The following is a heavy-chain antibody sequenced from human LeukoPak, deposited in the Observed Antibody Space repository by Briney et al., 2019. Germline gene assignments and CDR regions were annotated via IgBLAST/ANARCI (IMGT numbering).Heavy chain of an antibody. Sequence: PSETLSLTCTVSGGSISSYYWSWIRQPPGKGLEWIGYIYYSGSTNYNPSLKSRVTISVDTSKNQFSLKLSSVTAADTAVYYCARDMGNMDVWGKGTTVTVSS. J-gene: IGHJ6*03. V-gene: IGHV4-59*01. CDR1: GGSISSYY. CDR3: ARDMGNMDV. CDR2: IYYSGST. D-gene: IGHD7-27*01.